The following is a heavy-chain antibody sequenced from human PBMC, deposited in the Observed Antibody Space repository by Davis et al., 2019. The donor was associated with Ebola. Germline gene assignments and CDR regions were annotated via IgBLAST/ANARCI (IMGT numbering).Heavy chain of an antibody. D-gene: IGHD5-12*01. CDR2: IYHSGTT. J-gene: IGHJ5*02. CDR1: GDSVRRTTYY. Sequence: PSETLSLTCNVSGDSVRRTTYYWDWIRQSPGKGPEWIGSIYHSGTTYFNPSFKSRGTISVDTSKNQFSLKLTSVTAADTAVYYCARGRSGYDAWGRGTLVTVSS. V-gene: IGHV4-39*01. CDR3: ARGRSGYDA.